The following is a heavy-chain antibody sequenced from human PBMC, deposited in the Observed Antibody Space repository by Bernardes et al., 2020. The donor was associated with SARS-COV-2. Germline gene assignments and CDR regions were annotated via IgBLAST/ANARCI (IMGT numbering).Heavy chain of an antibody. Sequence: GGSLRLSCAASGFTFSSSVMNWVRQAPGKGLEWVSYISTGGSTKYYADSVKGRFTISRDNAKNSLYLQMNSLRAEDTAVYYCAREYTYGFYSWGQGTLVTVSS. CDR3: AREYTYGFYS. CDR2: ISTGGSTK. J-gene: IGHJ4*02. V-gene: IGHV3-48*03. D-gene: IGHD5-18*01. CDR1: GFTFSSSV.